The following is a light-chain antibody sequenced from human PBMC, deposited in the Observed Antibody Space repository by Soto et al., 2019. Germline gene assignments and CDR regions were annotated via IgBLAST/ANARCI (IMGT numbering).Light chain of an antibody. V-gene: IGKV3-11*01. J-gene: IGKJ3*01. CDR1: QSVSSS. CDR2: DAS. CDR3: QQRSNWPPEVT. Sequence: PGERATLSCRASQSVSSSLAWYQQKHGQAPRLLIYDASNRATGIPSRFSGSGSGTDFTLTISSLEPEDFAVYYCQQRSNWPPEVTFGPGTKVDIK.